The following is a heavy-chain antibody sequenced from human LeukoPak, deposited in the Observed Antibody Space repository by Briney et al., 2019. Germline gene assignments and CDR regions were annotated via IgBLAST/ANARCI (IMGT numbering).Heavy chain of an antibody. CDR1: GFTFDDYA. D-gene: IGHD5-18*01. CDR3: AKGSGYGTRYYFDY. J-gene: IGHJ4*02. V-gene: IGHV3-9*03. CDR2: ISWNSGSI. Sequence: GGSLRLSCAASGFTFDDYAMHWVRQAPGKGLEWVSGISWNSGSIGYADSVKGRFTISRGNAKNSLYLQMNSLRAEDMALYYCAKGSGYGTRYYFDYWGQGTLVTVSS.